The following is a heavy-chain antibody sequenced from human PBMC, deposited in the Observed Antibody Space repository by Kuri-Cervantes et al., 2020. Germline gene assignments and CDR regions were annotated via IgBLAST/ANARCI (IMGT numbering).Heavy chain of an antibody. J-gene: IGHJ6*02. CDR3: AKALYDSSGFYYYYYGMDV. CDR2: ISGSGGST. Sequence: GESLKISCAASGFTFSSYAMSWVRQAPGKGLEWVSAISGSGGSTYYADSVKGRFTISRDDSKNTLYLQMNSLRAEDTAVYYCAKALYDSSGFYYYYYGMDVWGQGTTVTVSS. D-gene: IGHD3-22*01. V-gene: IGHV3-23*01. CDR1: GFTFSSYA.